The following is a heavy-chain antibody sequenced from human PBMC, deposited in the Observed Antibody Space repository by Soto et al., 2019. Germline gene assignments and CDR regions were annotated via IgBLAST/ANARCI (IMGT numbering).Heavy chain of an antibody. CDR2: ISSSGSTI. Sequence: PGGSLRLSCAASGFTSSDYYVSWIRQAPGKGLEYISYISSSGSTIYNADSVRGRFTISRDNAKNSLYLQMNSLRGEDTAVYYCARDRSSSWYGRGYHYYGMDVWGQGPIVTVS. CDR1: GFTSSDYY. CDR3: ARDRSSSWYGRGYHYYGMDV. D-gene: IGHD6-13*01. J-gene: IGHJ6*02. V-gene: IGHV3-11*01.